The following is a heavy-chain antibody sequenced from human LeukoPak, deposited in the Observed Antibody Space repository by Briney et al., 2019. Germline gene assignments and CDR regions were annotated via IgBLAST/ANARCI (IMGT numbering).Heavy chain of an antibody. CDR2: IYSGGST. CDR1: GFTVSSNY. V-gene: IGHV3-66*01. Sequence: GGSLRLSCAASGFTVSSNYMSWVRQAPGKGLEWVSVIYSGGSTYYADSVKGRFTTSRDNSKNTLYLQMNSLRAEDTAVYYCARDIVATGSDYYGMDVWGQGTTVTVSS. D-gene: IGHD5-12*01. J-gene: IGHJ6*02. CDR3: ARDIVATGSDYYGMDV.